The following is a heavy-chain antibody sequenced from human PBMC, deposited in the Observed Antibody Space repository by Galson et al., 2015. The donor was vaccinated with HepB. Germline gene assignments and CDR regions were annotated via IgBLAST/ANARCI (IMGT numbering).Heavy chain of an antibody. CDR1: GFTFSSYA. J-gene: IGHJ6*02. D-gene: IGHD3-10*01. CDR2: ISYDGSNK. Sequence: SLRLSCAASGFTFSSYAMHWVRQAPGKGLEWVAVISYDGSNKYYADSVKGRFTISRDNSKNTLYLQMNSLRAEDTAVYYCARALTQITSYYYYYGMDVWGQGTTVTVSS. CDR3: ARALTQITSYYYYYGMDV. V-gene: IGHV3-30*04.